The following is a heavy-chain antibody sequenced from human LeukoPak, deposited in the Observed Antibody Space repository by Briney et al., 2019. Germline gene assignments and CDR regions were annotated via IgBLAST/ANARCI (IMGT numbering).Heavy chain of an antibody. CDR2: ITGSAGST. Sequence: GGPLRLSCAASGFTFSSYAMSWVRQAPGKGLEWVSAITGSAGSTYYADSVKGRFTISRDNSRNALYLQMNSLRAEDTAVYYCAKDRDTAMINYCFDPWGQGTLVTVSS. V-gene: IGHV3-23*01. J-gene: IGHJ5*02. D-gene: IGHD5-18*01. CDR3: AKDRDTAMINYCFDP. CDR1: GFTFSSYA.